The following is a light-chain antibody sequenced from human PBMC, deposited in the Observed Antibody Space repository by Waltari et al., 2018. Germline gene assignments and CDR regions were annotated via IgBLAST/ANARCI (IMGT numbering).Light chain of an antibody. CDR1: QNINDW. CDR2: KAS. J-gene: IGKJ2*01. V-gene: IGKV1-5*03. CDR3: QQYNTYTYT. Sequence: DIQMTQSPSTLSASVGDRVTITCRASQNINDWLGWYQQKPGKAPKVLIYKASNLESGVPSRFSGSGSGTDFTLTISSLQPDDFATYYCQQYNTYTYTFGQGTKLEIK.